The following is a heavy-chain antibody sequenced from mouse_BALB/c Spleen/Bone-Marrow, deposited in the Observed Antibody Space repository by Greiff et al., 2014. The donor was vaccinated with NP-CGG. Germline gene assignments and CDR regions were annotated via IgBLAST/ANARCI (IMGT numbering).Heavy chain of an antibody. Sequence: LQQSGSELVRPGASVKLSCKASGHTFTSYWMHWVKQRPGQGLEWIGNIYPGSGSTNYDEKFKSKATLTVDTSSSTAYMRLSSLTSEDSAVYYCTRGGVYYDYDGAWFAYWGQGTLVTVSA. D-gene: IGHD2-4*01. CDR3: TRGGVYYDYDGAWFAY. CDR1: GHTFTSYW. J-gene: IGHJ3*01. CDR2: IYPGSGST. V-gene: IGHV1S22*01.